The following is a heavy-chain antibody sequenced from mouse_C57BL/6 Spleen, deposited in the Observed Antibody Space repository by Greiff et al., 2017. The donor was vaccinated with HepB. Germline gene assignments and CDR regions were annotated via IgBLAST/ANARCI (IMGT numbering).Heavy chain of an antibody. J-gene: IGHJ2*01. CDR1: GYAFSSSW. CDR3: ARELRLKGFDY. Sequence: VQLQQSGPELVKPGASVKISCKASGYAFSSSWMNWVKQRPGKGLEWIGRIYPGDGDTNYNGKFKGKATLTADKSSSTAYMQLSSLTSEDSAVYFCARELRLKGFDYWGQGTTLTVSS. V-gene: IGHV1-82*01. D-gene: IGHD3-2*02. CDR2: IYPGDGDT.